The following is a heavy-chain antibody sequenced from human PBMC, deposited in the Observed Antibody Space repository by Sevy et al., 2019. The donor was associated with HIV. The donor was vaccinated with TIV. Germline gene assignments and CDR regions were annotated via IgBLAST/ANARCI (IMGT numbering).Heavy chain of an antibody. CDR2: ISAYNGNT. J-gene: IGHJ6*02. CDR1: GYTFTSYG. D-gene: IGHD3-22*01. CDR3: ARDSYDSSGPSYSEYYYGMDV. Sequence: ASVKVSCKASGYTFTSYGISWVRQAPGQGLEWMGWISAYNGNTNYAQKLQGRVTMTTHTSTSTAYMELRSLRSDDTAVYYCARDSYDSSGPSYSEYYYGMDVWGQGTTVTVSS. V-gene: IGHV1-18*01.